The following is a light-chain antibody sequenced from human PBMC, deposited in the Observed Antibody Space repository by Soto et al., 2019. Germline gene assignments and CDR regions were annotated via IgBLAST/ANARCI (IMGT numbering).Light chain of an antibody. CDR3: QQSSNWPPWT. J-gene: IGKJ1*01. CDR2: DAS. V-gene: IGKV3-11*01. Sequence: EIVLTQSLATLSLSPGERATFSCKASQSVGTSLAWFQQKPGQAPRLLIYDASVRATGIPARFSGSGSGTDFTLTISRLQPEDIAMYYCQQSSNWPPWTFGRGTRVEI. CDR1: QSVGTS.